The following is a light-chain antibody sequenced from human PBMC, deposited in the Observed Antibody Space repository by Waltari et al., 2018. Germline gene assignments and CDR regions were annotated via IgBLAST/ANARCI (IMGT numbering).Light chain of an antibody. Sequence: IQLSQSPSSLPASVGYRVTITCRASQAISNYLAWYQQKPGKAPQLLIYAASTLQSWVPSRLSGGGSGTDFTLTISSLQPEDFATYYCQQYDRYSAWTFGQGTRVEIK. J-gene: IGKJ1*01. CDR2: AAS. V-gene: IGKV1-9*01. CDR3: QQYDRYSAWT. CDR1: QAISNY.